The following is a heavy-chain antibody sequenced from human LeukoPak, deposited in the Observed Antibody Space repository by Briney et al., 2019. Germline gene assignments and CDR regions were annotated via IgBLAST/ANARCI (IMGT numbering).Heavy chain of an antibody. J-gene: IGHJ4*02. CDR3: ARDIGGMTTEYYFDH. D-gene: IGHD4-11*01. Sequence: GGSLRLSCATSGFSFSDYYMSWVRQAPGKWLEWVSHTSSSGDIIYYADSVKGRFTISRDNAKKSLHLQMNSLRAEDTAVYYCARDIGGMTTEYYFDHWGQGTLVTVSS. CDR2: TSSSGDII. V-gene: IGHV3-11*01. CDR1: GFSFSDYY.